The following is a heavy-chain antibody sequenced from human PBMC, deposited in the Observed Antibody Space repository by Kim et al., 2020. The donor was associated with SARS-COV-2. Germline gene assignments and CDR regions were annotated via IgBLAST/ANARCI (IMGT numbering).Heavy chain of an antibody. Sequence: AQKFQSRVTMTRDTSTSTVYMELSSLRSEDTAVYYCVLERDSSSGDFFDYWGQGTLVTVSS. D-gene: IGHD3-22*01. CDR3: VLERDSSSGDFFDY. V-gene: IGHV1-46*01. J-gene: IGHJ4*02.